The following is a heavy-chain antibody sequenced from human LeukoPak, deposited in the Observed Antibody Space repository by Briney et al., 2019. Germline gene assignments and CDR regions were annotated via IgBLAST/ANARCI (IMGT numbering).Heavy chain of an antibody. D-gene: IGHD4/OR15-4a*01. CDR3: AREGAYYLDS. V-gene: IGHV3-7*01. Sequence: GGSLRLSCAASGFAFSSYWMSWVRQAPGKGLVWVANVKQDGSERYYVGSVRGRFTISRDNAKNSLYLQMNSLRAEDTAVYYCAREGAYYLDSWGQGTLVAVSS. J-gene: IGHJ4*02. CDR1: GFAFSSYW. CDR2: VKQDGSER.